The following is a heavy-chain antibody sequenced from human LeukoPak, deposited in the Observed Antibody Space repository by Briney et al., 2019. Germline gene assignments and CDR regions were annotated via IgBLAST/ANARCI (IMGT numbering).Heavy chain of an antibody. CDR2: IYYSGST. J-gene: IGHJ4*02. Sequence: SETLSLTCTVSGGSISSYYWSWIRQPPGKGLEWIGYIYYSGSTNYNPSLKSRVTISVDTSKNQFSLKLSSVTAVDTAVYYCARHALGLHDYYFDYWGQGTLVTVSS. V-gene: IGHV4-59*08. CDR3: ARHALGLHDYYFDY. CDR1: GGSISSYY. D-gene: IGHD3-16*01.